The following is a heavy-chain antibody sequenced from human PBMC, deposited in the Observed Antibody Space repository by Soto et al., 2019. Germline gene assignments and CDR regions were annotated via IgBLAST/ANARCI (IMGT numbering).Heavy chain of an antibody. CDR3: ARERSSGYPFDY. CDR2: ISYDGSNK. D-gene: IGHD3-22*01. J-gene: IGHJ4*02. V-gene: IGHV3-30-3*01. CDR1: GFTFSSYA. Sequence: HPGGSLRLSCAASGFTFSSYAMHWVRQAPGKGLEWVAVISYDGSNKYYADSVKGRFTISRDNSKNTLYLQMNSLRAEDTAVYYCARERSSGYPFDYWGQGTLVTVSS.